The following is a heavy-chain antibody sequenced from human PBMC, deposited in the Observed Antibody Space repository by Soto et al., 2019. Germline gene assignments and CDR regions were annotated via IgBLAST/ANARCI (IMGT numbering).Heavy chain of an antibody. D-gene: IGHD6-19*01. Sequence: PSETLSLTCTVSGGSIGTRNYYWAWIRQPPGKGLEWIGSLYYSGSTYYNPSLKSRVTISVDTSKNQFSLKVTSVTAADTAVYYCARHYSSGWDYFDYWGQGTLVTVSS. V-gene: IGHV4-39*01. J-gene: IGHJ4*02. CDR2: LYYSGST. CDR1: GGSIGTRNYY. CDR3: ARHYSSGWDYFDY.